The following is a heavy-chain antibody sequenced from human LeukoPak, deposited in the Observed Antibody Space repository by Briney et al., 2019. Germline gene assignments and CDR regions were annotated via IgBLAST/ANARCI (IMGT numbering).Heavy chain of an antibody. CDR2: IYYSGST. J-gene: IGHJ6*02. Sequence: PSETLSLTCTVSGGSISSYYWSWIRQPPGKGLEWIGYIYYSGSTNYNPSLKSRVTISVDTSKSQFSLKLSSVTAADTAVYCCARAMTTTYYYYYGMDVWGQGTTVTVSS. CDR3: ARAMTTTYYYYYGMDV. D-gene: IGHD1-26*01. CDR1: GGSISSYY. V-gene: IGHV4-59*01.